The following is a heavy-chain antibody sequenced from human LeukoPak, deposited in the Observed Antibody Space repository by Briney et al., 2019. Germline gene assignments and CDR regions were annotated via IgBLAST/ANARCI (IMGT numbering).Heavy chain of an antibody. CDR3: GKKTGSTGEAFDY. J-gene: IGHJ4*02. CDR1: GFTFSNFW. D-gene: IGHD1-1*01. CDR2: IKVDGSER. V-gene: IGHV3-7*03. Sequence: GGSLRLSCVVSGFTFSNFWMSWVRQAPGKGLEWVANIKVDGSERYYAESVKGRFTISRDNAENSLYLQMNSLRVEDSAIYYCGKKTGSTGEAFDYWGQGTLVTVSS.